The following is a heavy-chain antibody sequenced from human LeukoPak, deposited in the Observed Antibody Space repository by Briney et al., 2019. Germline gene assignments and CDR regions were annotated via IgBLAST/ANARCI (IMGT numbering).Heavy chain of an antibody. V-gene: IGHV4-59*08. CDR3: ARNSLNSSWYWGYYDWNGSFDY. Sequence: SETLSLTCTVSGGSISSYYWSWIRQPPGKGLEWIGYIYYSGSTNYNPSLKSRVTISVDTSKNQFSLKLSSVTAADTAVYYCARNSLNSSWYWGYYDWNGSFDYWGQGTLVTVSS. J-gene: IGHJ4*02. D-gene: IGHD6-13*01. CDR1: GGSISSYY. CDR2: IYYSGST.